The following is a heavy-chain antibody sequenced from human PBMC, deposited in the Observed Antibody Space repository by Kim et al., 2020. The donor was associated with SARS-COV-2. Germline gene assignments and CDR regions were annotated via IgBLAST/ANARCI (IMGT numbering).Heavy chain of an antibody. CDR2: IWYDGSNK. CDR3: AREFWGPIAAAGTYSGWFDP. CDR1: GFTFSSYG. V-gene: IGHV3-33*01. D-gene: IGHD6-13*01. J-gene: IGHJ5*02. Sequence: GGSLRLSCAASGFTFSSYGMHWVRQAPGKGLEWVAVIWYDGSNKYYADSVKGRFTISRDNSKNTLYLQMNSLRAEDTAVYYCAREFWGPIAAAGTYSGWFDPWGQGTLVTVSS.